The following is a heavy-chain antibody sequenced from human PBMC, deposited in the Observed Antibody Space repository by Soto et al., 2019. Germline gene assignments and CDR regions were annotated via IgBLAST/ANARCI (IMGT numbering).Heavy chain of an antibody. Sequence: SETLSLTXTVSGGSVSSGSYYWSWIRQPPGKGLEWIGYIYYSGSTNYNPSLKSRVAISVDTSKNQFSLKLSSVTAADTALYYCARVPLTTVVTFDYWGQGTLVTVSS. CDR3: ARVPLTTVVTFDY. V-gene: IGHV4-61*01. J-gene: IGHJ4*02. CDR1: GGSVSSGSYY. D-gene: IGHD4-17*01. CDR2: IYYSGST.